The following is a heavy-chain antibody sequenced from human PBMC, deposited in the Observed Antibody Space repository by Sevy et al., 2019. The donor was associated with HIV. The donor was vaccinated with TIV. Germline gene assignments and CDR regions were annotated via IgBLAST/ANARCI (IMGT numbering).Heavy chain of an antibody. J-gene: IGHJ6*02. V-gene: IGHV3-30-3*01. Sequence: GGSLRLSCAASGFTFSSYAMHWVRQAPGKGLEWVAVISYDGSNKYYADSVKGGFTISRDNSKNTLYLQMNSLRAEDTAVYYCARGTLWFGELLSYGMDVWGQGTTVTVSS. CDR2: ISYDGSNK. D-gene: IGHD3-10*01. CDR3: ARGTLWFGELLSYGMDV. CDR1: GFTFSSYA.